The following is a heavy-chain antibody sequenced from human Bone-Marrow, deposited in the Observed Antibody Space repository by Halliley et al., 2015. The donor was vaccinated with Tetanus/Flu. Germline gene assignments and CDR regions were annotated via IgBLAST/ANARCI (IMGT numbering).Heavy chain of an antibody. V-gene: IGHV3-23*01. CDR3: AKGAGAGGACCPFDQ. Sequence: CGTACHPSSPDPVKARFPISRDNSKTPLYLQMNSLRAEDPAVYYCAKGAGAGGACCPFDQWGQGTLVTVSS. J-gene: IGHJ4*02. D-gene: IGHD2-21*02. CDR2: CGTACHP.